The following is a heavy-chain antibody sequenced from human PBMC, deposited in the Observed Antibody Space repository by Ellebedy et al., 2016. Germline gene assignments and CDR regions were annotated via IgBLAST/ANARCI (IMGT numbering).Heavy chain of an antibody. CDR3: ARGESHALAF. CDR1: GGFFSTYTYN. V-gene: IGHV4-39*01. D-gene: IGHD3-10*01. CDR2: IYYDGNT. Sequence: SETLSLTCAVSGGFFSTYTYNWGWIRQPPGKGPEWIGSIYYDGNTYYNLSLMSRVTISIDTSKNQVSLKLSSVTAADTAVYFCARGESHALAFWGQGILVTVSS. J-gene: IGHJ4*02.